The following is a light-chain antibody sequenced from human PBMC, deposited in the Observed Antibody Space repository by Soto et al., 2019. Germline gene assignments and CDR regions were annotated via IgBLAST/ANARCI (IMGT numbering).Light chain of an antibody. CDR3: QTGGTGIV. CDR1: SGHRSFA. Sequence: QPVLTQSPSASASLGASVKLTCTLSSGHRSFAIAWLQHQPEKGPRYLMKLNSDGSHNKGDGIPDRFSGSSSGTERYLTISSLQSEDEADYYCQTGGTGIVFGGGTKLTVL. V-gene: IGLV4-69*01. J-gene: IGLJ2*01. CDR2: LNSDGSH.